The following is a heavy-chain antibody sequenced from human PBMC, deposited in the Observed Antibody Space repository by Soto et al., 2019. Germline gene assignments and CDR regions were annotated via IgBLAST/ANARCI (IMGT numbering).Heavy chain of an antibody. CDR2: ISSNGGST. CDR3: ARVKQGRGGYDYPFDY. J-gene: IGHJ4*02. Sequence: GSLRLSCAASGFTFSSYAMHWVRQAPGKGLEYVSAISSNGGSTYYANSVKGRFTISRDNSKNTLYLQMGSLRAEDMAVYYCARVKQGRGGYDYPFDYWGQGTLVTVSS. D-gene: IGHD5-12*01. V-gene: IGHV3-64*01. CDR1: GFTFSSYA.